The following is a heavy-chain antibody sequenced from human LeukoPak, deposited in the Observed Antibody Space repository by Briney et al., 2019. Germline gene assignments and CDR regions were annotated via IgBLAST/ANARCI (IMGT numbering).Heavy chain of an antibody. CDR1: GCSISSGGY. J-gene: IGHJ4*02. V-gene: IGHV4-4*02. CDR3: ARHGSYSLAF. D-gene: IGHD1-26*01. CDR2: IYYIGST. Sequence: SETLSLTCAVSGCSISSGGYWSWLRQPPGKGLEWIGQIYYIGSTNYNPSLESRVIMSLDKSTNQLSLRFNSVTAADTAVYYCARHGSYSLAFWGQGALVTVSS.